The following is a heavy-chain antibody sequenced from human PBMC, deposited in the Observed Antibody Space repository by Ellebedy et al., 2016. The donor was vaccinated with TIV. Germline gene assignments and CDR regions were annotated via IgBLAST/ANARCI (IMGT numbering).Heavy chain of an antibody. J-gene: IGHJ4*02. Sequence: MPGGSLRLSCTVTGGPISSYYWTWIRQPAGKGLEWIGRMYTSGSTNYNPSLKSRVTMSVDTSKNQFSLKLSSVTAADTAVYYCARLMYGSGSYFDSWGQGTLVTVSS. D-gene: IGHD3-10*01. CDR1: GGPISSYY. CDR3: ARLMYGSGSYFDS. CDR2: MYTSGST. V-gene: IGHV4-4*07.